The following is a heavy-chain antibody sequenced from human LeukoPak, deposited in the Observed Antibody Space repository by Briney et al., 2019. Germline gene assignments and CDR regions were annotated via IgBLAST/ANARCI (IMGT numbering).Heavy chain of an antibody. CDR3: ARATTVVTIDY. V-gene: IGHV3-21*01. J-gene: IGHJ4*02. CDR1: GFTFSSYS. D-gene: IGHD4-23*01. CDR2: ISSSSSCI. Sequence: GGSLRLSCAASGFTFSSYSMNWVRQAPGKGLEWVSSISSSSSCIYYADSVKGRFTISRDNAKNSLYLQMNSLRAEDTAVYYCARATTVVTIDYWGQGTLVTVSS.